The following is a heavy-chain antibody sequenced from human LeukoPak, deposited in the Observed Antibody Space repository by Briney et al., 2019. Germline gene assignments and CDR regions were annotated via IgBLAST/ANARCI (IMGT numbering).Heavy chain of an antibody. J-gene: IGHJ3*02. CDR2: INPNSGGT. V-gene: IGHV1-2*02. CDR1: GYTFTSYY. CDR3: ARGHSSGYSFDI. D-gene: IGHD3-22*01. Sequence: ASVTVSCKASGYTFTSYYMHWVRQAPGQGLEWMGWINPNSGGTNYAQKFQGRVTMTRDTSISTAYMELSRLRSDDTAVYYCARGHSSGYSFDIWGQGTMVTVSS.